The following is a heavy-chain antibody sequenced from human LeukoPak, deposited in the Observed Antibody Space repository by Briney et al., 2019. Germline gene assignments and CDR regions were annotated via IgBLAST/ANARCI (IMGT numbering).Heavy chain of an antibody. D-gene: IGHD6-6*01. Sequence: KSSETLSLTCAVYGGSFSGYYWSWIRQPPGKGLEWIGEVNHSGSTNYNPSLKSRVTISVDTSKNQFSLQLSSVTAADTAVYYCSRENNSSPKGFDYWGQGTLVAVSS. CDR3: SRENNSSPKGFDY. V-gene: IGHV4-34*01. CDR1: GGSFSGYY. J-gene: IGHJ4*02. CDR2: VNHSGST.